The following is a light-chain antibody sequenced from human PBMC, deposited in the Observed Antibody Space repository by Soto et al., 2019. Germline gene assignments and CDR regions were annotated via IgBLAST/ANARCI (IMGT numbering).Light chain of an antibody. V-gene: IGLV2-14*03. CDR2: DVS. Sequence: QSALTQPASVSGSPGQSITISCTGTGRDVGGYKYVSWYQQHVGKAPKVILYDVSNRPSGVSNRFSGSKSGNTASLTISGLQAEDEADYYCSSYTNNNILIFGGGTKLTVL. CDR3: SSYTNNNILI. CDR1: GRDVGGYKY. J-gene: IGLJ2*01.